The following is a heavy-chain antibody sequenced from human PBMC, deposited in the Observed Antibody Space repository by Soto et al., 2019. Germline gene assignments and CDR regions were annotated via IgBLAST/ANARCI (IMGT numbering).Heavy chain of an antibody. D-gene: IGHD3-22*01. Sequence: SETLSLTCTVSGGSISSYYWSWIRQPPGKGLEWIGYMYYSGSTNYNPSLKSRVTISVDTSKNQFSLKLSSVTAADTAVYYCGGKNYDSSGYFDYWGQGTLVTAPQ. J-gene: IGHJ4*02. CDR2: MYYSGST. CDR1: GGSISSYY. V-gene: IGHV4-59*01. CDR3: GGKNYDSSGYFDY.